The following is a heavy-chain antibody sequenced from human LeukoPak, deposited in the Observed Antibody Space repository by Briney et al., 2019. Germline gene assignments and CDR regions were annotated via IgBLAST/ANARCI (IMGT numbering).Heavy chain of an antibody. CDR1: GFTFSGSA. D-gene: IGHD5-24*01. CDR2: IRSKANSYAT. CDR3: IGSRDGYTLDD. Sequence: PGESLKISCAASGFTFSGSAMHWVRQASGKGLEWVGRIRSKANSYATAYAALVKGRFALSRDDSKNTAYLQMNSLKTEDTAVYYCIGSRDGYTLDDWGQGTLVTVSS. J-gene: IGHJ4*02. V-gene: IGHV3-73*01.